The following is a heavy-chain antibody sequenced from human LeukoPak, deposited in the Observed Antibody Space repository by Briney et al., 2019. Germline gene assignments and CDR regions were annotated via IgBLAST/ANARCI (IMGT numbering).Heavy chain of an antibody. CDR1: GGSFSGYY. J-gene: IGHJ4*02. D-gene: IGHD3-22*01. CDR3: ASRTSRDSSGYPYYFDY. Sequence: SETLSLTCAVHGGSFSGYYWSWIRQPPGKGLEWIGEINHSGSTNYNPSLKSRVTISVDTSKNQFSLKLSSVTAADTAVYYCASRTSRDSSGYPYYFDYWGQGTLVTVSS. CDR2: INHSGST. V-gene: IGHV4-34*01.